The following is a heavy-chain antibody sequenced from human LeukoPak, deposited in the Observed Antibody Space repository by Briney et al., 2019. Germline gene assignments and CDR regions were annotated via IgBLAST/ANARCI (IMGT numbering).Heavy chain of an antibody. D-gene: IGHD3-10*01. Sequence: GRSLRLSCAASGFTFSSYGMHWVRQAPGKGLEWVAVIWYDGSNKYYADSVKGRFTISRDNSKNTLYLQMNSLRAEDTAVYYCARAGVLLWFGSPAGFDPWGQGTLVTVSS. J-gene: IGHJ5*02. V-gene: IGHV3-33*01. CDR1: GFTFSSYG. CDR3: ARAGVLLWFGSPAGFDP. CDR2: IWYDGSNK.